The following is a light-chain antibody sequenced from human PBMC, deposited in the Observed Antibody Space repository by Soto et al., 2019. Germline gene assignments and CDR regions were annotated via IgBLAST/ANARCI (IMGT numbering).Light chain of an antibody. Sequence: QSVLTQPPSASGSPGQSVTISCTGTSSDVGGYDYVSWYQQHPGKAPKLMIYEVTIRPSGVPDRFSGSKSGNTASLTVSGLQAEDEADYYCSSYAGSNNFVFGTGTKLTVL. CDR2: EVT. CDR1: SSDVGGYDY. V-gene: IGLV2-8*01. CDR3: SSYAGSNNFV. J-gene: IGLJ1*01.